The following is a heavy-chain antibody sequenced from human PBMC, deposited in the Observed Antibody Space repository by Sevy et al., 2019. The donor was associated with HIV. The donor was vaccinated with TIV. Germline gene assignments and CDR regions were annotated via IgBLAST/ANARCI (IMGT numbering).Heavy chain of an antibody. Sequence: SETLSLTCTVSGGSISSSSYYWGWIRQPPWKGLEWIGSIYYSGSTYYNPSLKSRVTISVDTSKNQFSLKLSSVTAADTAVYYCASGRGTNSRGPYSSSWYGYWGQGTLVTVSS. CDR1: GGSISSSSYY. CDR3: ASGRGTNSRGPYSSSWYGY. CDR2: IYYSGST. D-gene: IGHD6-13*01. V-gene: IGHV4-39*01. J-gene: IGHJ4*02.